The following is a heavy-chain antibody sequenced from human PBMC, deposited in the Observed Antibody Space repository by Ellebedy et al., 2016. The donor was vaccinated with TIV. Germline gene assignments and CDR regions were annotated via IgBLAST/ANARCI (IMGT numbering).Heavy chain of an antibody. CDR2: ISYDGSNK. V-gene: IGHV3-30*03. CDR1: GFTFSSYG. J-gene: IGHJ4*02. CDR3: ARGLEVAFDFDY. D-gene: IGHD3-3*01. Sequence: GESLKISCAASGFTFSSYGMHWVRQAPGKGLEWVAVISYDGSNKYYADSVKGRFTISRDNAKNSLYLQMNSLRAEDTAVYYCARGLEVAFDFDYWGQGTLVTVSS.